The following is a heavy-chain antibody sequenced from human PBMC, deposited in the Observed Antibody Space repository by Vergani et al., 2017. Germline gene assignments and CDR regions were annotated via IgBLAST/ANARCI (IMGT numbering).Heavy chain of an antibody. V-gene: IGHV3-11*06. CDR1: GFTFSDYY. CDR2: ISSSSSYT. J-gene: IGHJ3*02. Sequence: QVQLVESGGGLVKPGGSLRLSCAASGFTFSDYYMSWIRQAPGKGLEWVSYISSSSSYTNYADSVKGRFTISRDNAKNSLYLQMNSLRAEDTAVYYCAREEMNSSSWYGAFDIWGQGTMVTVSS. CDR3: AREEMNSSSWYGAFDI. D-gene: IGHD6-13*01.